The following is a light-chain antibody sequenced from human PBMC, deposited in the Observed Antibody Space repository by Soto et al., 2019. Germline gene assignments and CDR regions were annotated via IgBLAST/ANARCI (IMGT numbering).Light chain of an antibody. Sequence: EIVLTQSPGTLSLSPGERATLSCRASQSVNTKDLAWYQQKPGQAPRLLISGVSSRATGIPDRCSGSGSGTDFILTISRVEPEDFAVYYCQQFGTSSLVTFGHGTKVDIK. CDR2: GVS. J-gene: IGKJ3*01. CDR3: QQFGTSSLVT. V-gene: IGKV3-20*01. CDR1: QSVNTKD.